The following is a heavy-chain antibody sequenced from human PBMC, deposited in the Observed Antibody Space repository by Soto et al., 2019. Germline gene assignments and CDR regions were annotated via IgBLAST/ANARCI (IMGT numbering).Heavy chain of an antibody. Sequence: SETLSLTCAVSGGSFTSNNWWTWVRQPPGQGLEWIGEIYRTGSTNYNPSLKSRVTISLDKSESQFSLKVTSLTAADTAVYYCASRDPGTSVDYWGQGTLVTVSS. V-gene: IGHV4-4*02. D-gene: IGHD1-7*01. CDR1: GGSFTSNNW. CDR3: ASRDPGTSVDY. CDR2: IYRTGST. J-gene: IGHJ4*02.